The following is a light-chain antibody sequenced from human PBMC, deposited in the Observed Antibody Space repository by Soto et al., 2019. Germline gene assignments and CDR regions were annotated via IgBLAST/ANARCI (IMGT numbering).Light chain of an antibody. CDR1: QRVSSNQ. CDR3: QHYGSSQA. V-gene: IGKV3-20*01. Sequence: EIVLTQSPGTLSLSAGERGTLSCRANQRVSSNQLAWYQQKPGQAPRLLIYNTASRATGIPARFSGSGSGTVFPLTISRLEPKDFAVYYCQHYGSSQAFGQGTKVDIK. J-gene: IGKJ1*01. CDR2: NTA.